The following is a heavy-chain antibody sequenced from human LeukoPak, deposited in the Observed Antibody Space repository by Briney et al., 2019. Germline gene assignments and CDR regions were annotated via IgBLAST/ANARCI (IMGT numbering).Heavy chain of an antibody. CDR3: ARSQWLVRFYYFDF. D-gene: IGHD6-19*01. V-gene: IGHV4-34*01. CDR1: GGSFSGYY. CDR2: INHSGST. Sequence: SETLSLTCAVYGGSFSGYYWSWIRQPPGKGLEWIGEINHSGSTNYNPSLKSRATISVDTSKNQFSLKLSSVTAADTAVYYCARSQWLVRFYYFDFWGQGTRLTVLS. J-gene: IGHJ4*02.